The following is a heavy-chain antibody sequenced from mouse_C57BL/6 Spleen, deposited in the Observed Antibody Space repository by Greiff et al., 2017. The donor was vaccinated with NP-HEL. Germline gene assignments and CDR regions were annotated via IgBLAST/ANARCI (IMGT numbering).Heavy chain of an antibody. CDR2: IYPGSGNT. CDR3: AREAFYYGNSYCDY. J-gene: IGHJ2*01. CDR1: GYTFTDYY. Sequence: VQLQQSGAELVRPGASVKLSCKASGYTFTDYYINWVKQRPGQGLEWIARIYPGSGNTYYNEKFKGKATLTAEKSSSTAYMQLSSLTSEDSAVYFCAREAFYYGNSYCDYWGQGTTLTVSS. V-gene: IGHV1-76*01. D-gene: IGHD2-1*01.